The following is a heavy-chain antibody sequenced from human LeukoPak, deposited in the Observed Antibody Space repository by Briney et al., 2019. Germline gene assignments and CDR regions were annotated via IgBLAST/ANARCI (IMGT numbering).Heavy chain of an antibody. V-gene: IGHV3-23*01. CDR1: GFTFSSYA. J-gene: IGHJ4*02. D-gene: IGHD5-18*01. CDR2: ISDSDGST. CDR3: AKRAYGYGYFEY. Sequence: GGSLRLSCAASGFTFSSYAMSWVRQAPGKGLEWVSAISDSDGSTYYADSVKGRFTISRDNSKNTLYLQMNSLRAEDTAVYYCAKRAYGYGYFEYWGQGTLVTVSS.